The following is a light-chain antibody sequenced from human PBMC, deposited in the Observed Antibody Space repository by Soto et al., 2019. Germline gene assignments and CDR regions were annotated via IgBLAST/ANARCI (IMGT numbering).Light chain of an antibody. J-gene: IGLJ1*01. CDR2: DVN. CDR1: SSDVGGYNY. V-gene: IGLV2-11*01. CDR3: CSYGGNDNYV. Sequence: QSALTQPRSVSGSPGQSVTISCTGTSSDVGGYNYVSWYQQHPGKAPKLMIYDVNERPSGVPDRFSGSKSGNTASLTISGLQAEDEADYYCCSYGGNDNYVFGTGTKVTVL.